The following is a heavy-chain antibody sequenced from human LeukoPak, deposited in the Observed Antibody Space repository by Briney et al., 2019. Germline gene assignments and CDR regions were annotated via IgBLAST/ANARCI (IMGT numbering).Heavy chain of an antibody. CDR3: TIAAAGTDY. D-gene: IGHD6-13*01. V-gene: IGHV3-7*01. J-gene: IGHJ4*02. CDR1: GFTFSSYW. CDR2: IEQDGSDK. Sequence: GGSLRLSCAASGFTFSSYWMSWVRQAPGKGLEWVANIEQDGSDKYYVDSVKGRFTLSRDNAKNSLFLQMNSLRAEDSAVYYCTIAAAGTDYWGQGTLVTVSS.